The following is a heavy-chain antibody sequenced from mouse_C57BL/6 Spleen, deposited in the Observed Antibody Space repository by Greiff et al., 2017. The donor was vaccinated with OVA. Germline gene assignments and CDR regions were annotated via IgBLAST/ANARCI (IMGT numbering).Heavy chain of an antibody. D-gene: IGHD2-4*01. Sequence: VQLQQSGAELVKPGASVKVSCTASGFNIKDYYMHWVKQRTEQGLEWIGRIDPEDGETKYAPKFQGKATITADTSSNTAYLQLSSLTSEDTAVYYCAREDDYDGRYFDVWGTGTTVTVSS. CDR3: AREDDYDGRYFDV. CDR2: IDPEDGET. CDR1: GFNIKDYY. V-gene: IGHV14-2*01. J-gene: IGHJ1*03.